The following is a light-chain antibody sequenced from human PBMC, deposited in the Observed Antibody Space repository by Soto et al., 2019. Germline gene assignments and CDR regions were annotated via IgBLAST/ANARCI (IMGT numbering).Light chain of an antibody. CDR1: HSVTRY. V-gene: IGKV3-20*01. J-gene: IGKJ5*01. CDR3: QQYGSSPIT. Sequence: ESVFAHASRTLSFSPRERQTLSYRASHSVTRYVAWYQQKPGQAPRLLISDASGRATGIPDRFSGSGSETDFSLTINRLEPEDFAVYFCQQYGSSPITFGQGTRLEIK. CDR2: DAS.